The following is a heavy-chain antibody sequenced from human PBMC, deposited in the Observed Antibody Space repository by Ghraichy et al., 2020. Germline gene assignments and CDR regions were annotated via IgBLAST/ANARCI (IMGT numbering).Heavy chain of an antibody. CDR1: GFTVSSNY. D-gene: IGHD3-22*01. J-gene: IGHJ5*02. CDR2: IYSGGST. Sequence: GGSLRLSCAASGFTVSSNYMSWVRQAPGKGLEWVSVIYSGGSTYYADSVKGRFTISRDNSKNTLYLQMNSLRAEDTAVYYCASARVPNYYDSWFDPWGQGTLVTVSS. CDR3: ASARVPNYYDSWFDP. V-gene: IGHV3-53*01.